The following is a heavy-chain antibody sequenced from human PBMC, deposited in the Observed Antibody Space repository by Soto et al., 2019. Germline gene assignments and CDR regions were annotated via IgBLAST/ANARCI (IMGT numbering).Heavy chain of an antibody. J-gene: IGHJ4*02. V-gene: IGHV1-69*08. CDR2: IIPILGIA. D-gene: IGHD3-9*01. CDR1: GGTFSSYT. CDR3: ARENTYYDILTGYYLDY. Sequence: QVQLVQSGAEVKKPGSSVKVSCKASGGTFSSYTISWVRQAPGQGLEWMGRIIPILGIANYAQKFQGRVTITPDKSSSTAYMELSSLRSEDTAMYYCARENTYYDILTGYYLDYWGQGTLVTVSS.